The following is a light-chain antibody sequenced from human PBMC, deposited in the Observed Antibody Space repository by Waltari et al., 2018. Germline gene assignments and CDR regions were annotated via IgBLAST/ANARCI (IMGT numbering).Light chain of an antibody. V-gene: IGKV3-20*01. J-gene: IGKJ3*01. CDR1: QIMSRSY. Sequence: EIVLTQSPSTLSLSPGERATLPCRATQIMSRSYIAWYQQKPGQAPRLLIYGASSRAAGIPDRFSGSGSGTDFTLTISRLEPEDFAVYYCQQYHAFGPGTKVDLK. CDR3: QQYHA. CDR2: GAS.